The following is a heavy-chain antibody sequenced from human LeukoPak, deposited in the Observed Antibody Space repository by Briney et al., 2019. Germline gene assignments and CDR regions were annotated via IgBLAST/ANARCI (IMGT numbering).Heavy chain of an antibody. D-gene: IGHD4-17*01. J-gene: IGHJ5*02. CDR3: ARDRGHRSVTTVGYWFDP. Sequence: ASVKVSCKASGYTFTSYGISWVRQAPGQGLEWMGWINPNSGGTNYAQKFQGRVTMTRDTSISTAYMELSRLRSDDTAVYYCARDRGHRSVTTVGYWFDPWGQGTLVTVSS. CDR1: GYTFTSYG. V-gene: IGHV1-2*02. CDR2: INPNSGGT.